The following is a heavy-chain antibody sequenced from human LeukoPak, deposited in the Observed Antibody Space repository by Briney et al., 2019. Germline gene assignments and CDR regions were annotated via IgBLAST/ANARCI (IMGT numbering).Heavy chain of an antibody. CDR2: ISYIGTT. D-gene: IGHD4-17*01. J-gene: IGHJ3*02. CDR1: GDSFSSHY. CDR3: ARDLVTVTKGFDI. V-gene: IGHV4-59*11. Sequence: SETLSLTCAVSGDSFSSHYWIWIRQPPGRGLEWSGYISYIGTTNYNPSLKSRVTISIDTSKNQFSLKLSSVTTADTAVYYCARDLVTVTKGFDIWGLGTMVSVSS.